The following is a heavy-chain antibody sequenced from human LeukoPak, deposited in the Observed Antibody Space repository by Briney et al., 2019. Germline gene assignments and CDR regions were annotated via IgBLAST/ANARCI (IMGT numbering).Heavy chain of an antibody. D-gene: IGHD3-10*01. V-gene: IGHV3-23*01. CDR3: AKDLLWFGERGDY. CDR2: ISGSGGST. CDR1: GFTFSSYA. Sequence: GGSLRLSCAASGFTFSSYAMSWVRQAPGKGLEWVSAISGSGGSTYYADSVKGRFTISRDNSKNTLCLQMNSLRAEDTAVYYCAKDLLWFGERGDYWGQGTLVTVSS. J-gene: IGHJ4*02.